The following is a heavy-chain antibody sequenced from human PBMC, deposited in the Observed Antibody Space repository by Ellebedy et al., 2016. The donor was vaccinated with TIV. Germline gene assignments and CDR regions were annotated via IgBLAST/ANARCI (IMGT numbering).Heavy chain of an antibody. D-gene: IGHD6-19*01. J-gene: IGHJ4*02. CDR3: ASRIEGWD. CDR1: GGSITNYY. V-gene: IGHV4-59*08. Sequence: MPGGSLRLSCTVSGGSITNYYWSWIRQPPGKGLEWIGYIYDGVNTNYNPSLKSQVTISVATSKNQFSLTLTSVTAPTTAVYYCASRIEGWDLGQGTLVTVSS. CDR2: IYDGVNT.